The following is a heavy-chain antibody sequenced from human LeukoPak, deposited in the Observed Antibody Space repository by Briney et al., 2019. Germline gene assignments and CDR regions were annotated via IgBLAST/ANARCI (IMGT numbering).Heavy chain of an antibody. CDR1: GYTFTGYY. J-gene: IGHJ4*02. D-gene: IGHD2-2*01. V-gene: IGHV1-2*02. Sequence: GASVKVSCKASGYTFTGYYIHWVRQAPGQGLEWMGWINPNSGGTNYAQKFQGRVTMTRDTSISTAYMELSRLRSDDTAVYYCARDSRIGSTSCYDYWGQGTLVTVSS. CDR2: INPNSGGT. CDR3: ARDSRIGSTSCYDY.